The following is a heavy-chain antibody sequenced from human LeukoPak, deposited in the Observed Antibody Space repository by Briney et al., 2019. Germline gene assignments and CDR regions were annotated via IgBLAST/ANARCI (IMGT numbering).Heavy chain of an antibody. CDR3: ARAGRTDAFDI. Sequence: ASVKVSCKASGYTFTVYYIHWVRQAPGQGLEWMGRINPSSGGTDYAQKFQGRVTMTRDTSISTAYMELSRLRSDDTAVYYCARAGRTDAFDIWGQGTMVTVSS. V-gene: IGHV1-2*06. CDR2: INPSSGGT. CDR1: GYTFTVYY. J-gene: IGHJ3*02.